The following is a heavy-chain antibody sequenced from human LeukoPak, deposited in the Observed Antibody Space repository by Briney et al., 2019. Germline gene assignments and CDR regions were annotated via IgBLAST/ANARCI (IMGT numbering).Heavy chain of an antibody. V-gene: IGHV1-69*06. D-gene: IGHD2-15*01. J-gene: IGHJ4*02. Sequence: SVKVSCKASGGTFSSYAISWVRQAPGQGLEWMGGIIPIFGTGNYAQKFQGRVTITADKSTSTAYMELSSLRSEDTAVYYCASKYCSGGSCSNWGPFFDYWGQGTLVTVSS. CDR3: ASKYCSGGSCSNWGPFFDY. CDR2: IIPIFGTG. CDR1: GGTFSSYA.